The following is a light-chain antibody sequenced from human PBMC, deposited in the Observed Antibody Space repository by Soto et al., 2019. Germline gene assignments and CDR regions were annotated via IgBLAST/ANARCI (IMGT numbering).Light chain of an antibody. CDR2: AAS. CDR3: QQYGNLPIT. J-gene: IGKJ5*01. CDR1: QSVRRK. V-gene: IGKV3-15*01. Sequence: IVMTQSPATLSVTPGERDTLSCRASQSVRRKLEWYQQKPGKAPRLLIYAASTRATGIPARFSGSGSGTEFTLTITSLQSEDFEVYWCQQYGNLPITFGQGTRLEIK.